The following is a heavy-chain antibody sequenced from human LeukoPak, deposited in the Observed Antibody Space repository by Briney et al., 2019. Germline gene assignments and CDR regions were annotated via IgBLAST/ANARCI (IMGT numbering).Heavy chain of an antibody. V-gene: IGHV5-51*01. D-gene: IGHD3-22*01. CDR3: ARRVHYDSSGYYKEDY. CDR1: GYSFTSYW. Sequence: GESLKISCRGSGYSFTSYWMGWGRQMPGKGLAWIGIIYPGDSATRYSPSFQGQVTISADKSISTAYLQWSSLKASDTAMYYCARRVHYDSSGYYKEDYWGQGTLVTVSS. J-gene: IGHJ4*02. CDR2: IYPGDSAT.